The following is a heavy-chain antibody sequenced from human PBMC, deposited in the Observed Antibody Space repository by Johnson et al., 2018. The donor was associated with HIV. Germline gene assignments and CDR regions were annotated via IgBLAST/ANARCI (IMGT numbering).Heavy chain of an antibody. D-gene: IGHD4-17*01. J-gene: IGHJ3*01. Sequence: VQLVESGGGLVQPGGSLRLSCAASGFTVSSNYMSWVRQAPGKGLEWVSVIYSGGSTYYADSVTGRFTISRDNSKNTLYLQMNSLRAEDTAVYYCARDWGTVTSGFGAFDVWGQGTMVTVSS. CDR2: IYSGGST. CDR1: GFTVSSNY. CDR3: ARDWGTVTSGFGAFDV. V-gene: IGHV3-66*01.